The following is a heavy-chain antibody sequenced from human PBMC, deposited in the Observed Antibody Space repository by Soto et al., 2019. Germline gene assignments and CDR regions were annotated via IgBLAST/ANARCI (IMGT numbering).Heavy chain of an antibody. J-gene: IGHJ5*02. V-gene: IGHV1-69*12. Sequence: QVQLVQSGAEVKKPGSSVKVSCKASGGTFSSYAISWVRQAPGQGLEWMGGIIPIFGTANYAQKFQGRVTITADESTSIAYMELSSLRSEDTAVYYCARDRYYGSGSPAWFDPWGQGTLVTVSS. CDR1: GGTFSSYA. D-gene: IGHD3-10*01. CDR3: ARDRYYGSGSPAWFDP. CDR2: IIPIFGTA.